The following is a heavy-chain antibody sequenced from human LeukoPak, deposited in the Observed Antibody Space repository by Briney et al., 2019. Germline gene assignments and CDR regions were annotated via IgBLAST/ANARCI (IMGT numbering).Heavy chain of an antibody. D-gene: IGHD6-19*01. CDR3: ARLTSSGWYFRHGMDV. CDR1: GGSSSGYY. CDR2: INHSGST. J-gene: IGHJ6*02. V-gene: IGHV4-34*01. Sequence: SETLSLTCAVYGGSSSGYYWSWIRQPPGKGLEWIGEINHSGSTNYDPSLKSRVTISVDTSKNQFSLKLSSVTAADTAVYYCARLTSSGWYFRHGMDVWGQGTTVTVSS.